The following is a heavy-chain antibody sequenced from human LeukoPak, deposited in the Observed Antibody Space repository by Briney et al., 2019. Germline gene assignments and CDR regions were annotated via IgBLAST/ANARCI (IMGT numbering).Heavy chain of an antibody. J-gene: IGHJ6*02. CDR3: ARALDSSSWYGPYYYYYGMDV. Sequence: GGSLRLSCAASGFTFSHYSMNWIGQAPGKGLEGVSSISSSSRYIYYADSVKGRFTISRDNAKNSLYLQMNSLRAEDTAVYYCARALDSSSWYGPYYYYYGMDVWGQGTTVTVSS. V-gene: IGHV3-21*01. CDR1: GFTFSHYS. CDR2: ISSSSRYI. D-gene: IGHD6-13*01.